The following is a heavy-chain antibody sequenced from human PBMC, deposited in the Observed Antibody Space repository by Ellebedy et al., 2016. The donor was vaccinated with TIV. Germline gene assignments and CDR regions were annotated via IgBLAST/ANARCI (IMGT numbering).Heavy chain of an antibody. CDR2: VGSGGRT. J-gene: IGHJ4*02. D-gene: IGHD2-2*01. CDR1: GFTFSSHA. CDR3: ARGGLTAASDY. Sequence: GESLKISCEASGFTFSSHAMSWVRQAPGKGPEWVSVVGSGGRTFYADSVKGRFTISRDNSKNRLYLQMNSLRAEDTAVYYCARGGLTAASDYWGQGTLVTVSS. V-gene: IGHV3-23*01.